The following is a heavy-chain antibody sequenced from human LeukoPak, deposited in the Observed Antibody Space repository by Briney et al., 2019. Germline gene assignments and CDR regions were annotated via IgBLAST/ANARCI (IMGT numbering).Heavy chain of an antibody. Sequence: ASVKVSCKASGYTFTGYYMHWVRQAPGQGLERMGRINPNSGGTNYAQKFQGRVTMTRDTSISTTYMELSRLRSDDTALYYCARVPSYDSSGYYLNWGQGTLVTVSS. J-gene: IGHJ4*02. V-gene: IGHV1-2*06. CDR3: ARVPSYDSSGYYLN. CDR1: GYTFTGYY. CDR2: INPNSGGT. D-gene: IGHD3-22*01.